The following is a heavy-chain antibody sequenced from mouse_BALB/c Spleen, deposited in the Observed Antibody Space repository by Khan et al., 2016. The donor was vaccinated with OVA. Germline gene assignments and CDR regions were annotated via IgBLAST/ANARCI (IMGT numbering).Heavy chain of an antibody. D-gene: IGHD2-3*01. CDR1: GYSITSDYA. CDR2: ISYSGST. V-gene: IGHV3-2*02. CDR3: ARDGSRYNYAMDY. Sequence: EVQLQESGPGLVKPSQSLSLTCTVTGYSITSDYAWNWIRQFPGNKLEWMGYISYSGSTSYNPSLKSRISITRDTSKNQFFLQLNSVTTEDTATYYCARDGSRYNYAMDYWGQGTAVTVYS. J-gene: IGHJ4*01.